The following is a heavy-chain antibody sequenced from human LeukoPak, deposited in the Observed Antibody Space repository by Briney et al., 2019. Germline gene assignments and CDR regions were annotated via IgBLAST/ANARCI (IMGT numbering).Heavy chain of an antibody. CDR2: ISSSNSTI. CDR1: GFTFSSYS. D-gene: IGHD3-22*01. J-gene: IGHJ4*02. CDR3: AKRAGSGYYRWSFDY. Sequence: GGSLRLSCAASGFTFSSYSMNWVRQAPGKGLEWVSYISSSNSTIYYADSVKGRFTISRDNAKNTLYLQMDSLRAEDTALYYCAKRAGSGYYRWSFDYWGQGTLVTVSS. V-gene: IGHV3-48*01.